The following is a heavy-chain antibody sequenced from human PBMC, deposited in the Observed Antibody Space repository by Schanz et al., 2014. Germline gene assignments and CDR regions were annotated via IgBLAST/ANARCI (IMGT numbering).Heavy chain of an antibody. CDR3: AKDSTHIDIVLVPTAIDY. J-gene: IGHJ4*02. V-gene: IGHV3-30*18. D-gene: IGHD2-2*01. CDR1: GFTFSRYG. Sequence: QVQLVESGGGVVQPGRSLRLSCAASGFTFSRYGMHWVRQAPGKGLEWVAAMSYDGSIKYYGDSVKGRFTISRDNSKNTLYLHMNTLRSEDTAVYYCAKDSTHIDIVLVPTAIDYWGQGTLVTVSS. CDR2: MSYDGSIK.